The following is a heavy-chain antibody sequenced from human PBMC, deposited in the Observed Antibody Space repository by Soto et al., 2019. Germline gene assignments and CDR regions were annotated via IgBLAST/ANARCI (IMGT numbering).Heavy chain of an antibody. CDR3: ARMIAAAGDYYYGMDV. Sequence: GESLKISCKGSGYSFTSYWISWVRQMPGKGLEWMGRIDPSDSYTNYSPSFQGHVTISADKSISTAYLQWSSLKASDNAMYYCARMIAAAGDYYYGMDVWGQGTTVTVSS. V-gene: IGHV5-10-1*01. CDR1: GYSFTSYW. J-gene: IGHJ6*02. D-gene: IGHD6-13*01. CDR2: IDPSDSYT.